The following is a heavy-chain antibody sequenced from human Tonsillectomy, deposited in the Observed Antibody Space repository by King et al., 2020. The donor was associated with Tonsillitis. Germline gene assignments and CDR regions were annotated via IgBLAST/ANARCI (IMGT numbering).Heavy chain of an antibody. Sequence: QLQESGPGLVKPSETLSLACTVSGGSINSYYWNWIRQPPGKGLEWIGYIYYSGSTSYNPSLKSRVTISLDTSKKQFSLKLSSLTAADTAVFYCAVGSGYPPFDAFDVWGQGTMVTVSS. CDR2: IYYSGST. J-gene: IGHJ3*01. D-gene: IGHD3-22*01. V-gene: IGHV4-59*08. CDR1: GGSINSYY. CDR3: AVGSGYPPFDAFDV.